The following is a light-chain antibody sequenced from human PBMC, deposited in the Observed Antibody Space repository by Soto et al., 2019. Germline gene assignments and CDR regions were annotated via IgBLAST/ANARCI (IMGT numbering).Light chain of an antibody. J-gene: IGKJ1*01. CDR1: RSISTW. Sequence: DIQMTQSPSTLSASVGDKVTVTCRASRSISTWLAWYQQKPGNAPKLLLHHVSILESGVPSRFSGSGSGTEFTLTISSLQPDDFATYYCQQYHFFWTFGQGTKVDIK. V-gene: IGKV1-5*01. CDR2: HVS. CDR3: QQYHFFWT.